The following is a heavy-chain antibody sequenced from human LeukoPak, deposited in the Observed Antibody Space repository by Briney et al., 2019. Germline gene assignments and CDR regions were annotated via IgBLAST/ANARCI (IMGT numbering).Heavy chain of an antibody. CDR2: ISSNGNYI. Sequence: PGGSLRLSCAASGFTFSLYTMNWVRQAPGKGLEWVSSISSNGNYIHYADSVKGRFTISRDNAKNSLYLQMNSLRAEDTAVYYCARDREITFGGVIADYWGQGTLVTVSS. D-gene: IGHD3-16*02. V-gene: IGHV3-21*01. CDR1: GFTFSLYT. J-gene: IGHJ4*02. CDR3: ARDREITFGGVIADY.